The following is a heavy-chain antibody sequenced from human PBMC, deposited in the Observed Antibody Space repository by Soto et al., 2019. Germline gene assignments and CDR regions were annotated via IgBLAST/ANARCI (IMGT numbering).Heavy chain of an antibody. CDR2: IYTSGST. CDR3: VGYCTNGVCYTGRDY. V-gene: IGHV4-4*07. CDR1: GGSISSYY. D-gene: IGHD2-8*01. Sequence: TLSLTCTVSGGSISSYYWSWIRQPAGKGLEWIGRIYTSGSTNYNPSLKSRVTMSVDTSKNQFSLKLSSVTAADTAVYYCVGYCTNGVCYTGRDYWGQGTLVTVSS. J-gene: IGHJ4*02.